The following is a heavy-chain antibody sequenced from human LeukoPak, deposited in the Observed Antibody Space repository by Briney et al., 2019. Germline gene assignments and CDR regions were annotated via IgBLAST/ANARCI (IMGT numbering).Heavy chain of an antibody. CDR1: GGTFSSFA. V-gene: IGHV1-69*01. Sequence: SVKVSCKASGGTFSSFAISWVRQAPGQGLEWMGGIIPIFGTANYAQKFQGRVTITADESTSTAYMELSSLRSEDTAVYYCAKWGDYDILTGYYDSDCWGQGTLVTVSS. D-gene: IGHD3-9*01. CDR3: AKWGDYDILTGYYDSDC. CDR2: IIPIFGTA. J-gene: IGHJ4*02.